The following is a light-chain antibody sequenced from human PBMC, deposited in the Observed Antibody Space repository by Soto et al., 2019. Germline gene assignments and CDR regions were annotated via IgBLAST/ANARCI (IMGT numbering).Light chain of an antibody. CDR2: GVS. J-gene: IGKJ1*01. Sequence: DIQMTQSPSTLSASVGDRVTITCRASQTISHWLAWFQQKPGKAPNLLIYGVSNLASGVPSRFSGTASGTEFTITISMLQPDDIATYYYQQYGYFRWTFVHGTKVEIQ. CDR3: QQYGYFRWT. CDR1: QTISHW. V-gene: IGKV1-5*03.